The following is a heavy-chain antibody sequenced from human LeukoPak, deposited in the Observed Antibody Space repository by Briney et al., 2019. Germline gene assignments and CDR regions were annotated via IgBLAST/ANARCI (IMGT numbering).Heavy chain of an antibody. CDR1: GFTFSSYA. J-gene: IGHJ4*02. CDR2: ISYDGRNK. D-gene: IGHD3-22*01. CDR3: SGNYYDYSCCLQNGFY. V-gene: IGHV3-30*04. Sequence: PGGPLRLSCAASGFTFSSYAMHWVRQAPGKGLEWVAVISYDGRNKYYADSVKGRFTISRDNSKNTLYLQMNSLKAEDTAVYYCSGNYYDYSCCLQNGFYWGQGTLVTVSS.